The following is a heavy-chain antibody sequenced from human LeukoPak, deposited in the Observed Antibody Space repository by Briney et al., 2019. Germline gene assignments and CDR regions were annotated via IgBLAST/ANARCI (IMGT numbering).Heavy chain of an antibody. CDR3: ARVWNVAGNGGNQYYFDY. Sequence: ASVKVCCKASGYTFTSYYMHWVRQAPGQGLEWMGIIDPSGGSTSYAQKFQGRVTMTRDTSTSTVYMELSSLRSEDTAVYYCARVWNVAGNGGNQYYFDYWGQGTLVTVSS. V-gene: IGHV1-46*01. J-gene: IGHJ4*02. CDR2: IDPSGGST. CDR1: GYTFTSYY. D-gene: IGHD6-19*01.